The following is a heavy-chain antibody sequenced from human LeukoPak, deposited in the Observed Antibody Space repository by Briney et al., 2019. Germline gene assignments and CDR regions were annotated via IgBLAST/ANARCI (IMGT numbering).Heavy chain of an antibody. CDR1: GGSISSYY. V-gene: IGHV4-59*01. D-gene: IGHD2-21*02. CDR2: IYDSGST. Sequence: SETLSLTCTVSGGSISSYYWSLIRQPPGKGLEWIGYIYDSGSTNYNPSLKSRVTISVDTSKNQFSLKLSSVTTADTAVYYCARVGGDGVFDIWGQGTMVTVSS. J-gene: IGHJ3*02. CDR3: ARVGGDGVFDI.